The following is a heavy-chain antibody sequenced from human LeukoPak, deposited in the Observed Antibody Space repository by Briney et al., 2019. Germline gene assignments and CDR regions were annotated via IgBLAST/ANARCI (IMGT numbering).Heavy chain of an antibody. J-gene: IGHJ4*02. CDR2: IHGDGTFT. Sequence: GGALRLSCAPTGFTFSTYWMHWVRQAPGKGLVWVSRIHGDGTFTTSADSVKGRFTISRDNAQNMVYLQMNSLRDEDTAVYYCAKAYCGGDCPSAFDYWGQGTLVTVSS. D-gene: IGHD2-21*02. V-gene: IGHV3-74*01. CDR3: AKAYCGGDCPSAFDY. CDR1: GFTFSTYW.